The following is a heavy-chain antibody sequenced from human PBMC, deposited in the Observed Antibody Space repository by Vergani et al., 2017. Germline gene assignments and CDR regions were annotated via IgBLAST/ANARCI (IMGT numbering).Heavy chain of an antibody. V-gene: IGHV3-49*04. CDR1: GFSFGDYA. J-gene: IGHJ6*03. CDR3: AKDLGGCNSISCSYYMDV. CDR2: IRNKAYGGTT. D-gene: IGHD2/OR15-2a*01. Sequence: EVQLVESGGGLVPPGRSLRLSCAASGFSFGDYAMTWVRQAPGKGLEWVAFIRNKAYGGTTEYAASVKGRFTISRDNSQNTVNLQMNSLRVDDTAVYYCAKDLGGCNSISCSYYMDVWGKGTTVTV.